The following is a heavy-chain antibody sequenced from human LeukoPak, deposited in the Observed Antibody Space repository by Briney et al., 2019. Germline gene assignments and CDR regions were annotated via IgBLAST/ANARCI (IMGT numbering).Heavy chain of an antibody. CDR1: GXTFSDSA. CDR2: IRGKTNSYAT. V-gene: IGHV3-73*01. D-gene: IGHD6-19*01. J-gene: IGHJ4*02. Sequence: QPGGSLKLSCAASGXTFSDSAMNWVRQASGKGREWVGHIRGKTNSYATAYAASVRGRFTISRDDSKDTAYLQMNSLKTEDTAVYYCTGGSGWYSPDYWGQGTLVTVSS. CDR3: TGGSGWYSPDY.